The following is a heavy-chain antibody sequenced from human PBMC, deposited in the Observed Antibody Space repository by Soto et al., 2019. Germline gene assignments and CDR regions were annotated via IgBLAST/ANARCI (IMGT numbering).Heavy chain of an antibody. D-gene: IGHD5-12*01. V-gene: IGHV3-23*01. J-gene: IGHJ4*02. CDR3: AKEHPIPIRTIVATKGSFDY. CDR1: GFTFSSYA. CDR2: ISGSGGST. Sequence: GESLKISCAASGFTFSSYAMSWVRQAPGKGLEWVSAISGSGGSTYYADSVKGRFTISRDNSKNTLYLQMNSLRAEDTAVYYCAKEHPIPIRTIVATKGSFDYWGQGTLVTVSS.